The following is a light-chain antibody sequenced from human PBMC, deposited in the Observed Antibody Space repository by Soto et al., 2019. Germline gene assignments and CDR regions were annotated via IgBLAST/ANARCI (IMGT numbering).Light chain of an antibody. V-gene: IGKV1-5*01. CDR1: QSINAW. Sequence: IPMTQSPSTLSASVGDRVTLTCRASQSINAWLAWYQQKPGKAPKLLIYDASSLQSGVPSRFSGSGSGTEFTLTISGMQPDDFAPYYCQHYNIYSPWTFGQGTKVEIK. J-gene: IGKJ1*01. CDR3: QHYNIYSPWT. CDR2: DAS.